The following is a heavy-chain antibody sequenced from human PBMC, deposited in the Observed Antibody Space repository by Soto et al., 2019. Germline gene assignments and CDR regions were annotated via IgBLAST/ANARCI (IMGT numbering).Heavy chain of an antibody. CDR2: IYWDDDK. CDR1: GFSLRNSGVG. D-gene: IGHD4-17*01. CDR3: AHLTTGGFYFDC. V-gene: IGHV2-5*02. J-gene: IGHJ4*02. Sequence: QITLKESGPTLVKPTQTLTLTCTFSGFSLRNSGVGVGWIRQPPGKALEWLALIYWDDDKRYSPSLKSRLTXXKXTSKNQVALTMTNMAPADTATYYCAHLTTGGFYFDCWGQGTLVTVSS.